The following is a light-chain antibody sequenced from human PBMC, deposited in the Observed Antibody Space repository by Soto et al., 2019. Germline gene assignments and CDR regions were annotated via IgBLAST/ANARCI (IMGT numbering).Light chain of an antibody. CDR1: QNVVKY. J-gene: IGKJ2*01. V-gene: IGKV1-39*01. Sequence: DIQLTQLPSSLSASVGDRVTITCRASQNVVKYVNWYQQQPGKAPTLIVYGASNLHVGVPSRFAGGGTGTNFTLAISGLQPGDFASYYCQQTYRSPYIFGQGTNVEMK. CDR3: QQTYRSPYI. CDR2: GAS.